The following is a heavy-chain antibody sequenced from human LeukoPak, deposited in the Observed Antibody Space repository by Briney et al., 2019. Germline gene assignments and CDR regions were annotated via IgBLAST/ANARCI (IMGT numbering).Heavy chain of an antibody. CDR2: INPSGGST. Sequence: ASVKVSCKASGYTFTSYYVHWVRQAPGQGPEWMGIINPSGGSTSYAQKFQGRVTMTRDTSTSTVYMELSSLRSEDTAVYYCARAMIVVGNWFDPWGQGTLVTVSS. V-gene: IGHV1-46*01. CDR1: GYTFTSYY. D-gene: IGHD3-22*01. CDR3: ARAMIVVGNWFDP. J-gene: IGHJ5*02.